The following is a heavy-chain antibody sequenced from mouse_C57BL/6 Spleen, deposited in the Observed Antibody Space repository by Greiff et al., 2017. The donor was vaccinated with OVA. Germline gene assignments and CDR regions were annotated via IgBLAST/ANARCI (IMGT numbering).Heavy chain of an antibody. CDR2: IRNKANGYTT. J-gene: IGHJ4*01. V-gene: IGHV7-3*01. Sequence: EVQGVESGGGLVQPGGSLSLSCAASGFTFTDYYMSWVRQPPGKALEWLGFIRNKANGYTTEYSASVKGRFTISRDNSQSILYLQMNALRSEDSATYYCASHDGYYGGAMDYWGQGTSVTVSS. CDR3: ASHDGYYGGAMDY. CDR1: GFTFTDYY. D-gene: IGHD2-3*01.